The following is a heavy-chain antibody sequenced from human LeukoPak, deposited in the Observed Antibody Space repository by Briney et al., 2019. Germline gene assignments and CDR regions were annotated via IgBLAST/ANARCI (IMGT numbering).Heavy chain of an antibody. CDR1: GFTSSSYG. J-gene: IGHJ4*02. Sequence: GGSLRLSCAASGFTSSSYGMHWVRQAPGKGLEWVAVIWYDGSNKYYADSVKGRFTISRDNSKNTLYLQMNSLRAEDTAVYYCAREGEYYDSSGYFFQPLDYWGQGTLVTVSS. CDR2: IWYDGSNK. D-gene: IGHD3-22*01. V-gene: IGHV3-33*01. CDR3: AREGEYYDSSGYFFQPLDY.